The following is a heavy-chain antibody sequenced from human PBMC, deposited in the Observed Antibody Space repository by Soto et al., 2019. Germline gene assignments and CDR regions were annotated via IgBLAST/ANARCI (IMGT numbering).Heavy chain of an antibody. Sequence: QVQLVQSGAEVKKPGASVKVSCKASGYTFTSYDINWVRQATGQGLEWMGWMNPNSGNTGYAQKFRGRVTMTRNTSRSTAYRELSSLRSEDTAVYYCARERTGTTSMDVWGQGTTVTVSS. CDR1: GYTFTSYD. CDR3: ARERTGTTSMDV. J-gene: IGHJ6*02. CDR2: MNPNSGNT. D-gene: IGHD1-1*01. V-gene: IGHV1-8*01.